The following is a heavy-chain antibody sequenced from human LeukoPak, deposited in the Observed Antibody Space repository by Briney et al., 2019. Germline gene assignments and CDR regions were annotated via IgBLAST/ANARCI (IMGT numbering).Heavy chain of an antibody. J-gene: IGHJ4*02. CDR2: ISPEDSEI. D-gene: IGHD1-26*01. CDR3: ARHEGSGSYYSY. Sequence: GESLKISCKGSGYTFTTYWIGWVRQMPGRGLEWMGIISPEDSEIRYSPSSRGQVTISADKSISIAYLQWRSLKASDTAIYYCARHEGSGSYYSYWGQGTLVTVSS. V-gene: IGHV5-51*01. CDR1: GYTFTTYW.